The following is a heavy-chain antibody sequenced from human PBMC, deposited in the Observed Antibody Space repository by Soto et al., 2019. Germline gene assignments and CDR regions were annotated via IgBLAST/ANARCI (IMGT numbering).Heavy chain of an antibody. Sequence: QVQLQESGPGLVKPSETLSLTCTVSGASISSYYWNWIRQPPGKGLEWIGYMHESGSTSYNPSLKSRVTISVDTSSNQLSLKLISVTAADTAVYYCAAPPRYWGQGILVTVSS. D-gene: IGHD6-6*01. V-gene: IGHV4-59*01. J-gene: IGHJ1*01. CDR1: GASISSYY. CDR3: AAPPRY. CDR2: MHESGST.